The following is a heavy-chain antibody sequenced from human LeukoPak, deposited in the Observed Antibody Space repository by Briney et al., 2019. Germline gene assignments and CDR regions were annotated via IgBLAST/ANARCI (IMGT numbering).Heavy chain of an antibody. CDR1: GFTFSSYE. J-gene: IGHJ3*02. CDR2: ISSSGSTI. Sequence: GGSLRLSCAASGFTFSSYEMNWVRQAPGKGLEWVSYISSSGSTIYYADSVKGRFTISRDNAKNTLYLQMNSLRAEDTAVYYCAREVPSAFDIWGQGTMVTVSS. CDR3: AREVPSAFDI. V-gene: IGHV3-48*03.